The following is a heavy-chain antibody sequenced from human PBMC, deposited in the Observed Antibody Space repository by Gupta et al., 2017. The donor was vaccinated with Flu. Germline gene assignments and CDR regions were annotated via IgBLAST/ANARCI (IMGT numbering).Heavy chain of an antibody. D-gene: IGHD3-3*01. V-gene: IGHV3-33*01. J-gene: IGHJ4*02. CDR2: IWDDGSKK. CDR1: GFTFSSSG. Sequence: QVPLVESGGGVVQPGRSLRLSCAASGFTFSSSGMHWVRQGPGKGGEWVAVIWDDGSKKYYAESVKGRFTISRDNSKNTLYLQRNSRRAEDTAVDDGARALWSGYYLRGLGHWGQGTRGTVSS. CDR3: ARALWSGYYLRGLGH.